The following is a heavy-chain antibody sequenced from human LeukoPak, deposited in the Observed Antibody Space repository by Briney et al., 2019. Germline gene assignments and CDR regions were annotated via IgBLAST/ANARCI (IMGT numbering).Heavy chain of an antibody. CDR1: GFTVSSNY. J-gene: IGHJ3*02. Sequence: GGSLGLSCAASGFTVSSNYMSWVRQAPGKGLEWVSVIYSGGSTYYADSVKGRFTISRDNSKNTLYLQMNSLRAEDTAVYYCARFDYRGAFDIWGQGTMVTVSS. D-gene: IGHD3-9*01. V-gene: IGHV3-53*01. CDR2: IYSGGST. CDR3: ARFDYRGAFDI.